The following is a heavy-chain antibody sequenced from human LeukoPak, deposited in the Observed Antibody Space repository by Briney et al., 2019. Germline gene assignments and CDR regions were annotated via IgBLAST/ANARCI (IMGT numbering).Heavy chain of an antibody. CDR2: IYTGDSAA. Sequence: GESLKISCKGSGYSFTSYWIGWVRRMPGKGLEWLGIIYTGDSAATYRPSFRGPVTISADISISTAYLQWSSLRAWDTAMYSCARQGVPYYDILTDYYSRYFNYKGQGTLVTASS. CDR1: GYSFTSYW. CDR3: ARQGVPYYDILTDYYSRYFNY. J-gene: IGHJ4*03. V-gene: IGHV5-51*01. D-gene: IGHD3-9*01.